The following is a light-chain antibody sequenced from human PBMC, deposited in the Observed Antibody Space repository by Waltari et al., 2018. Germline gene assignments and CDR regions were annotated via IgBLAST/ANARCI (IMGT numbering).Light chain of an antibody. CDR1: QRGSNS. CDR2: DAS. J-gene: IGKJ5*01. V-gene: IGKV3-11*01. CDR3: QLRTGWPMT. Sequence: EVVLTQSPATLSLSPGERATLSCRASQRGSNSLAWYRQKPGQAPSLLIYDASTMAAGIPGRFSGSGSGTDFTLTISSLEPEDFAVYYCQLRTGWPMTFGQGTRLEIK.